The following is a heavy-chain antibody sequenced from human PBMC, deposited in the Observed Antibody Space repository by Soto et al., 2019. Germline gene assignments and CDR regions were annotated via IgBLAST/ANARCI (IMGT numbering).Heavy chain of an antibody. V-gene: IGHV4-31*03. CDR2: IYYSGST. D-gene: IGHD3-10*01. Sequence: QVQLQESGPGLVKPSQTLSLTCTVSGGSISSGGYYWSWIRQHPGKGLEWIGYIYYSGSTYYNPSLKSRVTISVDTSKNQFSLKLSSVTAADTAVYYCARDQRARYTYYYGSGTPPGAFDIWGQGTMVTVSS. CDR3: ARDQRARYTYYYGSGTPPGAFDI. CDR1: GGSISSGGYY. J-gene: IGHJ3*02.